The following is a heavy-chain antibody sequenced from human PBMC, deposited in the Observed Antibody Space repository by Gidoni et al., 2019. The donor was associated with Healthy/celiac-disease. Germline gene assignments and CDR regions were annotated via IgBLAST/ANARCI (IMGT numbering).Heavy chain of an antibody. Sequence: EVQLLESGGGLVQPGGSLRLSCAASGFTFSSYAMSWVRQAPGKGLEWVSAISGSGGSTYYADSVKGRFTISRDNSKNTLYLQMNSLRAEDTAVYYCAKGEGYYDSSESAFDIWGQGTMVTVSS. V-gene: IGHV3-23*01. CDR1: GFTFSSYA. J-gene: IGHJ3*02. D-gene: IGHD3-22*01. CDR3: AKGEGYYDSSESAFDI. CDR2: ISGSGGST.